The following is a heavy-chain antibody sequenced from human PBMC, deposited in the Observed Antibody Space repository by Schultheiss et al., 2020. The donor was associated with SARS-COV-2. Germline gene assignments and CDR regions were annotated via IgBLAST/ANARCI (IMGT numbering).Heavy chain of an antibody. V-gene: IGHV3-7*01. CDR3: ARDLRYYGDYPLDY. D-gene: IGHD4-17*01. Sequence: GGSLRLSCAASGFTFDDYGMSWVRQAPGKGLEWVANIKQDGSEKYYVDSVKGRFTISRDNAKNSLYLQMNSLRAEDTAVYYCARDLRYYGDYPLDYWGQGTLVTVSS. CDR2: IKQDGSEK. J-gene: IGHJ4*02. CDR1: GFTFDDYG.